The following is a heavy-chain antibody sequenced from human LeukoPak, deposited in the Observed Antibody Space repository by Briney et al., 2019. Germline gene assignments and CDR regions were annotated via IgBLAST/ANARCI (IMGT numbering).Heavy chain of an antibody. D-gene: IGHD5-24*01. V-gene: IGHV3-48*02. CDR1: GFTFSTYS. CDR2: ISSSSSTI. Sequence: GSLRLSCTASGFTFSTYSMNWVRQAPGKGLEWVSYISSSSSTIYYADSVKGRFTISRDNAKNSLYLQMSSLRDEDTAVYYCARASFQRWLQLGGDWGRGTLVTVSS. J-gene: IGHJ4*02. CDR3: ARASFQRWLQLGGD.